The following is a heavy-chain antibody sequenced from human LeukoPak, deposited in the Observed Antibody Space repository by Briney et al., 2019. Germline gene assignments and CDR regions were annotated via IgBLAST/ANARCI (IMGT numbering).Heavy chain of an antibody. CDR2: IYYSGST. Sequence: PSETLSLTCTVSGGSISSYYWSWIRQPPGMGLEWIGYIYYSGSTNYNPSLKSRVTISVDTSKNQFSLKLSSVTAADTAVYYCARGFWSGYRARGWFDPWGQGTLVTVSS. CDR1: GGSISSYY. CDR3: ARGFWSGYRARGWFDP. D-gene: IGHD3-3*01. J-gene: IGHJ5*02. V-gene: IGHV4-59*01.